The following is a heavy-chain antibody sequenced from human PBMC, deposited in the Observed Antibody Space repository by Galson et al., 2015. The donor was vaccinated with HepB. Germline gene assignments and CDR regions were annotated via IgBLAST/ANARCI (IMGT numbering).Heavy chain of an antibody. V-gene: IGHV1-69*10. D-gene: IGHD2-2*01. CDR3: ARLYCSSTSCYWNFDY. J-gene: IGHJ4*02. Sequence: SVKVSCKASGGTFSSYAISWVRQAPGQGLEWMGGIIPILGIANYAQKFQGRVTITADKSTSTAYMELSSLRSEDTAVYYCARLYCSSTSCYWNFDYWGQGTLVTVSS. CDR2: IIPILGIA. CDR1: GGTFSSYA.